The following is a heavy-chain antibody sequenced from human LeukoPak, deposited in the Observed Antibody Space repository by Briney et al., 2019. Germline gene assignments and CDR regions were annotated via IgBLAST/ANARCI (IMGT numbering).Heavy chain of an antibody. CDR3: ARGRGSSWYSRYYFDY. D-gene: IGHD6-13*01. V-gene: IGHV1-8*02. CDR2: MNPNSGNT. J-gene: IGHJ4*02. CDR1: GYTFTSYG. Sequence: GASVKVSCKASGYTFTSYGINWVRQATGQGLEWMGWMNPNSGNTGYAQKFQGRVTMTRNTSISTAYMELSSLRSEDTAVYYCARGRGSSWYSRYYFDYWGQGTLVTVSS.